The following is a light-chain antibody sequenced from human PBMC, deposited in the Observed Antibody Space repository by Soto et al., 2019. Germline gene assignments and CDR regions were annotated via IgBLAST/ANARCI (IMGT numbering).Light chain of an antibody. CDR2: GAS. V-gene: IGKV3-15*01. CDR1: QSLNSN. CDR3: QQYNNWWT. Sequence: ILMTQSPATLSVSPGERVTLSCRASQSLNSNLAWYQQRPGQAPRLLIYGASTRATGIPARFSGSGSGTEFTLTISSLQSEDFAVYYCQQYNNWWTFGQGTKVEI. J-gene: IGKJ1*01.